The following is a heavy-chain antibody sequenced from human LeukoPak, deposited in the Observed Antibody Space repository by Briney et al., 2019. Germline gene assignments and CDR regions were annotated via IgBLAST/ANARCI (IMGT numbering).Heavy chain of an antibody. V-gene: IGHV4-4*07. J-gene: IGHJ4*02. Sequence: SETLSLTCTVSGGPISSFYWSWFRQPAGKGLEWIGRIYSSGSTNYNPSLKSRVTMSVDTSKNQFSLKLSSVTAADTAVYYCARVLGWAAFDYWGQGTLVTVSS. D-gene: IGHD2-15*01. CDR3: ARVLGWAAFDY. CDR1: GGPISSFY. CDR2: IYSSGST.